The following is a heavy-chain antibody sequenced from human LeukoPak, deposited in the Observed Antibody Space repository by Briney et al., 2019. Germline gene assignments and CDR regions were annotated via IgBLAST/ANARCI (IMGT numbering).Heavy chain of an antibody. Sequence: GESLKISCQGSGYSFSNYYIAWVRQMPGKGLEWRGIIYPGDSDTRYTPSFQGRVTISADKSINTAYLQWSSLEASDTAMYYCARVAAAGTFGAFDIWGQGTMVTVSS. CDR2: IYPGDSDT. V-gene: IGHV5-51*01. CDR3: ARVAAAGTFGAFDI. CDR1: GYSFSNYY. J-gene: IGHJ3*02. D-gene: IGHD6-13*01.